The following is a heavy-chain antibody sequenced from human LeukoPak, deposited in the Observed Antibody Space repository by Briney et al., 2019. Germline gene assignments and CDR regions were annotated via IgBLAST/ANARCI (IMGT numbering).Heavy chain of an antibody. Sequence: GGSLRLSCAASGFIFNNAWMNWVRQAPGKGLEWVANIKEDGSEKYYVDSVKGRFTISRDNAKNSLFLQMNSLRAEDTAVYCCARRYFDYWGQGTLVTVSS. J-gene: IGHJ4*02. CDR2: IKEDGSEK. CDR3: ARRYFDY. V-gene: IGHV3-7*01. CDR1: GFIFNNAW.